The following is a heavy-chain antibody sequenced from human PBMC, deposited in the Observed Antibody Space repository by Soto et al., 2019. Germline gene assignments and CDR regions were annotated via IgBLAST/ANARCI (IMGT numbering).Heavy chain of an antibody. Sequence: GGSLRLSCAASGFTSRSYAMSWVRQAPGKGLEWVSTITGAGGITYYADPVKGRFSISRDNSKNTLYLQMNSLRAEDTAVYYCAKGTCGRCYGAFDIWGQGTMLTVSS. CDR3: AKGTCGRCYGAFDI. CDR1: GFTSRSYA. J-gene: IGHJ3*02. V-gene: IGHV3-23*01. D-gene: IGHD2-15*01. CDR2: ITGAGGIT.